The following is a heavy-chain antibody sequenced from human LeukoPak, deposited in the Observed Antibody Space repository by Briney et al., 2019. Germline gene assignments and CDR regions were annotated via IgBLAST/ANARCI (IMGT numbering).Heavy chain of an antibody. CDR1: GGSISSYY. V-gene: IGHV4-59*12. J-gene: IGHJ6*03. CDR2: IYYSGST. Sequence: SETLSLTCTVSGGSISSYYWSWIRQPPGKGLEWIGYIYYSGSTYYNPSLKSRVTISVDTSKNQFSLKLSSVTAADTAVYYCARGRGAQPANYSGNYYNVLIYYYYMDVWGKGTTVTISS. D-gene: IGHD3-10*01. CDR3: ARGRGAQPANYSGNYYNVLIYYYYMDV.